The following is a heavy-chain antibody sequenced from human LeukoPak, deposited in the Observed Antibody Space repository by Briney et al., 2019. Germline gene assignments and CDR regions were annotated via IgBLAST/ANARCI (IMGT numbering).Heavy chain of an antibody. D-gene: IGHD3-9*01. Sequence: PETLSLTCTVSGGSISSYYWSWIRQPPGKGLEWIGYIYYSGSTNYNPSLKSRVTISVDTSKNQFSLKLSSVTAADTAVYYCASGLRYFGTWGQGTLVTVSS. V-gene: IGHV4-59*01. J-gene: IGHJ5*02. CDR2: IYYSGST. CDR1: GGSISSYY. CDR3: ASGLRYFGT.